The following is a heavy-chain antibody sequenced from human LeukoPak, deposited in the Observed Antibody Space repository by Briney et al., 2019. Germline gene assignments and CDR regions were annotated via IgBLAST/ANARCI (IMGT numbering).Heavy chain of an antibody. Sequence: GGSLRLSCAASGFTFSSYGMHWVRQAPGKGLEWVAFIRYDGSNKYYADSVKGRFTISRDNSKNTLYLQMNSLRAEDTAVYYCAKDPTYYDFWSGYSPQHYYYMDVWGKGTTVTVSS. V-gene: IGHV3-30*02. CDR2: IRYDGSNK. CDR3: AKDPTYYDFWSGYSPQHYYYMDV. D-gene: IGHD3-3*01. J-gene: IGHJ6*03. CDR1: GFTFSSYG.